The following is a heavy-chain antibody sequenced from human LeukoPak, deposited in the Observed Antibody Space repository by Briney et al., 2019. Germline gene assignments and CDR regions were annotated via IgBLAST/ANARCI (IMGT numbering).Heavy chain of an antibody. CDR2: IHNRHGGT. D-gene: IGHD1-26*01. CDR3: ARDIATEKYFDY. Sequence: GGSLRLSCAASGFTFTSYAMSWVRQAPEKGLEWVSTIHNRHGGTYYADSVKGRFTISRDNAKNSLYLQMNSLRAEDTAVYYCARDIATEKYFDYWGQGTLVTVSS. V-gene: IGHV3-23*01. CDR1: GFTFTSYA. J-gene: IGHJ4*02.